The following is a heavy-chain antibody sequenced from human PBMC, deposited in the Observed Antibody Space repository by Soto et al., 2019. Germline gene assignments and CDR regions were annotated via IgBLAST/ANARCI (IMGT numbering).Heavy chain of an antibody. V-gene: IGHV3-21*01. J-gene: IGHJ6*02. CDR2: ISSSSSYI. CDR3: ARDQSYYDFWSGYYMSGYYYGMDV. D-gene: IGHD3-3*01. CDR1: GFTFSSYS. Sequence: ESGGGLVKPGGSLRLSCAASGFTFSSYSMNWVRQAPGKGLEWVSSISSSSSYIYYADSVKGRFTISRDNAKNSLYLQMNSLRAEDTAVYYCARDQSYYDFWSGYYMSGYYYGMDVWGQGTTVTVSS.